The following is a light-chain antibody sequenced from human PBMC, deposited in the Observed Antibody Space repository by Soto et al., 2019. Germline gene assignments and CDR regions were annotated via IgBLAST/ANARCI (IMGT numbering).Light chain of an antibody. CDR3: QQYGNSPYT. Sequence: EIVLTQSPGTLSLSPGERATLSCSASQSVSSSYLAWYQQKPGQAPRLLIYGASGRATGIPDRFSGSGSGTDFTLTITRLEPEDFAVYYCQQYGNSPYTFGQGTKLEIK. J-gene: IGKJ2*01. V-gene: IGKV3-20*01. CDR1: QSVSSSY. CDR2: GAS.